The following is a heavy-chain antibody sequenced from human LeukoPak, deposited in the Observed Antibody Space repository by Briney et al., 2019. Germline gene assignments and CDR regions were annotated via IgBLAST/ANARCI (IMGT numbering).Heavy chain of an antibody. CDR1: GGSISSYY. J-gene: IGHJ4*02. V-gene: IGHV4-59*08. CDR2: IYYSGST. Sequence: SETLSLTCTVSGGSISSYYWSWIRQPPGKGLEWIGYIYYSGSTNYNPSLKSRVTISVDTSKNHFSLKLSSVTAADTAVYYCARSRDGYNYYFDYWGQGTLVTVSS. CDR3: ARSRDGYNYYFDY. D-gene: IGHD5-24*01.